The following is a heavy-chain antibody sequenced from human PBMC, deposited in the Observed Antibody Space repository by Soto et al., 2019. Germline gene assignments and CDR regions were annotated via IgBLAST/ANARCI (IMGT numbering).Heavy chain of an antibody. CDR3: ARVSKRLVVAATLWSRFDY. Sequence: SETLSLTCAVYGGSFSGYYWSWIRQPPGKGLEWIGEINHSGSTNYNPSLKSRVTISVDTSKNQFSLKLSSVTAADTAVYYCARVSKRLVVAATLWSRFDYRGQGTLVTVSS. D-gene: IGHD2-15*01. CDR2: INHSGST. CDR1: GGSFSGYY. V-gene: IGHV4-34*01. J-gene: IGHJ4*02.